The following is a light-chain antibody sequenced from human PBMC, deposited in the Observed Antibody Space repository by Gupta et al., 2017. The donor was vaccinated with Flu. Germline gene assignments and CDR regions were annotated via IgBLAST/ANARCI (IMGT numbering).Light chain of an antibody. J-gene: IGKJ3*01. V-gene: IGKV3-11*01. CDR1: QSVSSD. CDR2: AST. CDR3: QKSSNCVFT. Sequence: EIVLTQSPATLSLSPGERATLSCRASQSVSSDLAWYQPKPGQAPRLLSYASTNTATGIPARFSGSGSGTDFTITILRLEPEDFAVYYCQKSSNCVFTFGPGTKVDIK.